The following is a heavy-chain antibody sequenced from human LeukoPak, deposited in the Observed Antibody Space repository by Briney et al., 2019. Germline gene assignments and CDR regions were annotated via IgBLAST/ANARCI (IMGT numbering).Heavy chain of an antibody. CDR2: ISRSSSTI. J-gene: IGHJ3*02. D-gene: IGHD1-26*01. CDR3: ARDSASGSYRHAFDI. CDR1: GSTFSSYS. V-gene: IGHV3-48*02. Sequence: GRSLRLSCAASGSTFSSYSMNWVRQAPGKGLEWVSYISRSSSTISYADSVKGRFTISRDNAKNSLYLQMNSLRDEDTAVYYCARDSASGSYRHAFDIWGQGTMVTVSS.